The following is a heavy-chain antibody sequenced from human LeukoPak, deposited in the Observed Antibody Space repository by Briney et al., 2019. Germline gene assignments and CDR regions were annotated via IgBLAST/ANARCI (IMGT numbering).Heavy chain of an antibody. J-gene: IGHJ5*02. Sequence: SETLSLTCVVSGYFISGTYYWGWIRQPPGKGLEWIGSIYHSGSTYYNPSLKSRVTISVDTSKNQFSLKLSSVTAADTAVYFRARGSGYTNKNWFDPWGQGTLVTVSS. CDR1: GYFISGTYY. CDR2: IYHSGST. V-gene: IGHV4-38-2*01. D-gene: IGHD6-13*01. CDR3: ARGSGYTNKNWFDP.